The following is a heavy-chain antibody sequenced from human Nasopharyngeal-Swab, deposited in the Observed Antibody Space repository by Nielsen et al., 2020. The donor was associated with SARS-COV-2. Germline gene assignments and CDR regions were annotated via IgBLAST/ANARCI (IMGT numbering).Heavy chain of an antibody. CDR3: ARGGGSYLHFDY. D-gene: IGHD1-26*01. CDR2: ISYDGSNK. CDR1: GFTFSSYA. J-gene: IGHJ4*02. Sequence: GGSLRLSCAASGFTFSSYAMHWVRQAPGKGLEWVAVISYDGSNKYYADSVKGRFTISRDNAKNSLYLQMNSLRAEDTAVYYCARGGGSYLHFDYWGQGTLVTVSS. V-gene: IGHV3-30-3*01.